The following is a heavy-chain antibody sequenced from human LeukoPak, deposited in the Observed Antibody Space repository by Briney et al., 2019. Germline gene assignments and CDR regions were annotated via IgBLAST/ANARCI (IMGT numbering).Heavy chain of an antibody. CDR2: ISGSGGST. V-gene: IGHV3-23*01. Sequence: GGSLRLSCAASGFTFSSYAMSWVRQAPGEGLEWVSAISGSGGSTYYADSVKGRFTISRDNSKNTLYLQMNSLRAEDTAVYYCAIAQMATIHYYYYGMDVWGQGTTVTVSS. D-gene: IGHD5-24*01. CDR3: AIAQMATIHYYYYGMDV. J-gene: IGHJ6*02. CDR1: GFTFSSYA.